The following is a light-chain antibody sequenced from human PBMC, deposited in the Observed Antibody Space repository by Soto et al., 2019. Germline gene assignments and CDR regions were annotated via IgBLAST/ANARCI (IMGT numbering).Light chain of an antibody. CDR3: QQSYSTPRT. J-gene: IGKJ4*01. CDR2: AAS. CDR1: QSISRY. Sequence: DIQMTQSPSSLSASVGDRVTITCRASQSISRYLNWYQQKPGQAPKILIYAASSLQSGVPSRFSGGGSGSAFSLTISSLQPEDFATYYWQQSYSTPRTFGGGTKVQIK. V-gene: IGKV1-39*01.